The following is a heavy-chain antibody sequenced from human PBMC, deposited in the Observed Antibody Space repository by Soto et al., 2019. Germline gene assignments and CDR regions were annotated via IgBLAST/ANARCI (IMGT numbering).Heavy chain of an antibody. D-gene: IGHD2-15*01. Sequence: GGSLSLSCAPTRFTFFSHGIQSVCQATATGLEWVAVISYDGSNKYYADSVKGRFTISRDNSKNTLYLQMNSLRAEDTAVYYCAKNVDCSGGSCYSVNYYYYGMDVWGQGT. J-gene: IGHJ6*02. CDR1: RFTFFSHG. V-gene: IGHV3-30*18. CDR3: AKNVDCSGGSCYSVNYYYYGMDV. CDR2: ISYDGSNK.